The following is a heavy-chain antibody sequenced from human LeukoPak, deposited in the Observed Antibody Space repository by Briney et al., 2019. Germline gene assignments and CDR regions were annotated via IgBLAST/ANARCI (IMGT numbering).Heavy chain of an antibody. CDR3: AGDSGWDAFDI. V-gene: IGHV4-59*01. CDR1: GGSISSYY. D-gene: IGHD6-19*01. Sequence: PSETLSLTCTVSGGSISSYYWSWIRQPPGKGLEWIGYIYYSGSTNYNPSLKSRVTISVDTSKNQFSLKLSSVTAADTAVYYCAGDSGWDAFDIWGQGTMVTVSS. J-gene: IGHJ3*02. CDR2: IYYSGST.